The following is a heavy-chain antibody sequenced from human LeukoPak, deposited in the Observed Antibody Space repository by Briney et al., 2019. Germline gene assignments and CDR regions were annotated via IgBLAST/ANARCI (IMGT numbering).Heavy chain of an antibody. J-gene: IGHJ4*02. D-gene: IGHD5-12*01. Sequence: SETLSLTCAVYGGSFSGYYWSWIRQPPGKGLEWIGEINHSGSTNYNPSLESRVTVSVDTSKNQFSLKLSSVTAADTAVYYCARGRKRGYSGYDPARYFDYWGQGTLVTVSS. CDR1: GGSFSGYY. V-gene: IGHV4-34*01. CDR2: INHSGST. CDR3: ARGRKRGYSGYDPARYFDY.